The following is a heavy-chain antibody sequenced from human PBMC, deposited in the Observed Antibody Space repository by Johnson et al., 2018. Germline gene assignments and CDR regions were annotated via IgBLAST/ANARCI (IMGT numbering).Heavy chain of an antibody. V-gene: IGHV3-30*18. J-gene: IGHJ6*03. D-gene: IGHD3-10*01. CDR1: GFTFSSYG. CDR3: AKTARGISYYYYYMDV. CDR2: ISYDGSNK. Sequence: QLVESGGGVVQPGRSLRLSCAASGFTFSSYGMHWVRQAPGKGLEWVAVISYDGSNKYYADSVKGRFTISRDNSKNTLYLQMNSRRAEDTAVYYCAKTARGISYYYYYMDVWGKVTTVTVSS.